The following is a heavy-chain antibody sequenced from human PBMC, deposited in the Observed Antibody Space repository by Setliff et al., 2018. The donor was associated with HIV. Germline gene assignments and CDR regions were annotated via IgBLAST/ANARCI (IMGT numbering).Heavy chain of an antibody. J-gene: IGHJ4*02. V-gene: IGHV3-21*01. CDR3: ARDPYWLEGYFDY. Sequence: GGSLRLSCAASGFTFRNYNFNWVRQAPGRGLEWVSSISSSGNFIYYEDSVKGRFTMSRDNAKNSLYLQMDSLRVEDTGFYYCARDPYWLEGYFDYWGPGTLVTVSS. CDR1: GFTFRNYN. CDR2: ISSSGNFI. D-gene: IGHD3-22*01.